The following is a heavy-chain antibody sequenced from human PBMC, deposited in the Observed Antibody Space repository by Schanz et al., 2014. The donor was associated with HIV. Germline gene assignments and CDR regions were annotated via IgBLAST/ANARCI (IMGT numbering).Heavy chain of an antibody. Sequence: QVQLGQSGGGVVQPGRSLRLSCVASGFNFNSYGMHWVRQAPGKGLEWVAVMSYDGTKKHYADSVKGRFTISRDKSKNTLYLQMNSLRAEDTAVYYCAKLPYYDFWRGYPNYFDYWGQGTPVTVSS. CDR3: AKLPYYDFWRGYPNYFDY. J-gene: IGHJ4*02. CDR1: GFNFNSYG. V-gene: IGHV3-30*18. CDR2: MSYDGTKK. D-gene: IGHD3-3*01.